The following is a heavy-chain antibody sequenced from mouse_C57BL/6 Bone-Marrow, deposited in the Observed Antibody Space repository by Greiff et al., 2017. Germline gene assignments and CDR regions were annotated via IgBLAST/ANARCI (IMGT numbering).Heavy chain of an antibody. Sequence: QVQLKQPGAELVKPGASVKLSCKASGYTFTSYWMHWVKQRPGQGLEWIGMIHPNSGSTNYNEKFKSKATLTVDKSSSTAYMQLSSLTSEDSAVYYCARQDYDYDDGSFAYWGQGTLVTVSA. CDR1: GYTFTSYW. J-gene: IGHJ3*01. D-gene: IGHD2-4*01. CDR2: IHPNSGST. V-gene: IGHV1-64*01. CDR3: ARQDYDYDDGSFAY.